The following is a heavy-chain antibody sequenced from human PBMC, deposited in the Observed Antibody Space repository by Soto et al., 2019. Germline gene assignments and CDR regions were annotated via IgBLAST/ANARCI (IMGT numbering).Heavy chain of an antibody. J-gene: IGHJ6*03. Sequence: EVQLVESGGGLVKPGGSLRLSCAASGFTFSSYNMNWVRQAPGKGLEWVSSLSSSSTYIYYADSVKGRFTISRDNAKNSLGLQTQRTAAQDPPAYYCAGGGMSSGDSSSIDVWGAATTVSSSS. V-gene: IGHV3-21*01. CDR3: AGGGMSSGDSSSIDV. D-gene: IGHD2-21*01. CDR1: GFTFSSYN. CDR2: LSSSSTYI.